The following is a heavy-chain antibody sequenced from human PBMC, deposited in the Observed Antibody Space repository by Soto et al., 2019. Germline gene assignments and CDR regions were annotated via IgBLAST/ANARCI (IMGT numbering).Heavy chain of an antibody. CDR1: GFSFSDYY. CDR2: THPNNGAT. CDR3: AKDGRNFWRGYYSYQFDS. Sequence: QVQLVQSGADVKKPGASVKVSCKASGFSFSDYYLHWVRQVPGEGLEWMGWTHPNNGATKYSRNFLGRVTMTRDTSTNTAYMELSRLRSDDTAVSYCAKDGRNFWRGYYSYQFDSWGQGSLVTVSS. V-gene: IGHV1-2*02. J-gene: IGHJ4*02. D-gene: IGHD3-3*01.